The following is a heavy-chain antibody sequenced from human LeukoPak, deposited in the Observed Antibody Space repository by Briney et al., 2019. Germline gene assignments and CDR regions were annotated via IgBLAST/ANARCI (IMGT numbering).Heavy chain of an antibody. D-gene: IGHD2-15*01. Sequence: SQTLSLTCAVSGGSISSGGYSWSWIRQPPGKGLEWIGYIYHSGSTYYNPSLKSRVTISVDRSKNQFSLKLSSVTAADTAVYYCARGYCSGGSCYRGANWFDSWGQGTLVTVSS. V-gene: IGHV4-30-2*01. CDR1: GGSISSGGYS. CDR3: ARGYCSGGSCYRGANWFDS. CDR2: IYHSGST. J-gene: IGHJ5*01.